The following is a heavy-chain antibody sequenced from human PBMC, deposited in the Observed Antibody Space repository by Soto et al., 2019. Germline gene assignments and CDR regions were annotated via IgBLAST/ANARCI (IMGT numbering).Heavy chain of an antibody. CDR3: AREPLT. V-gene: IGHV4-31*03. Sequence: SETLSLTYTVSNGTISSGGYYWNWIRQHPGKGLEWIGYIYHSGSTSYNPSLKSRVTISVDTSKNQFSLKLSSVTAADTAVYYCAREPLTWGQGTLVTVS. CDR2: IYHSGST. J-gene: IGHJ4*02. CDR1: NGTISSGGYY.